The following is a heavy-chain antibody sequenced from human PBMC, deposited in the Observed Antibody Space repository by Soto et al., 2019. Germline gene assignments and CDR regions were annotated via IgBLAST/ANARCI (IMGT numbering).Heavy chain of an antibody. D-gene: IGHD3-3*01. CDR2: IYYSGST. CDR1: GGSISSSSYY. Sequence: SETLSLTCTVSGGSISSSSYYWGWIRQPPGKGLEWIGSIYYSGSTYYNPSLKSRVTISRDDSKNTAYLQMNSLKTEDTAVYYCTRHDSNYDFWSGSPPRYGMDVWGQGTTVTVSS. V-gene: IGHV4-39*01. CDR3: TRHDSNYDFWSGSPPRYGMDV. J-gene: IGHJ6*02.